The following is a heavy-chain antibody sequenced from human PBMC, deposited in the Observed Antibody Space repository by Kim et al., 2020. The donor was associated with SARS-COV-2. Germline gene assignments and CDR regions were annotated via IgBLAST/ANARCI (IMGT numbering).Heavy chain of an antibody. V-gene: IGHV3-73*01. CDR1: GFTFSGSV. Sequence: GGSLRLSCAASGFTFSGSVIVWVRQASGKGLEWVGRIRNKANSYATTYAASVKGRFTFSRDDSKNTAYLQMNSLKIEDTAVYYCTRGSPYGMDVWGQGTTVTVSS. CDR2: IRNKANSYAT. CDR3: TRGSPYGMDV. J-gene: IGHJ6*02.